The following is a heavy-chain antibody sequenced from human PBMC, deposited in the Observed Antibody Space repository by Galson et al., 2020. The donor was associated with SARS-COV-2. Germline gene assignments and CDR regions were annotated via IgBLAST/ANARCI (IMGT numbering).Heavy chain of an antibody. CDR3: AKEVPMTGRTDEYFQH. V-gene: IGHV3-23*01. Sequence: GGSLRLSCAASGFTFSSCPMSWVRQATGQGLEWVSEIRGSGDTTYYADSVKGRFTISRDTSKKTLYLQMNSLRAEDTAIYYCAKEVPMTGRTDEYFQHWGQGTLVTVSS. J-gene: IGHJ1*01. CDR2: IRGSGDTT. D-gene: IGHD3-9*01. CDR1: GFTFSSCP.